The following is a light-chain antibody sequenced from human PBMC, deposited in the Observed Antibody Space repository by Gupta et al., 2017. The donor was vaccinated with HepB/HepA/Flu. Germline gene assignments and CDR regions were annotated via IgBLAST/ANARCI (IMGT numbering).Light chain of an antibody. CDR2: KAS. Sequence: SVGDRVTITCRASQSISSWLAWYQQKPGKAPKLLIYKASSLESGVPSRFSGSGSGTEFTLTISSLQPDDFATYYCQQYNSYCTFGQGTKVEIK. CDR1: QSISSW. V-gene: IGKV1-5*03. CDR3: QQYNSYCT. J-gene: IGKJ1*01.